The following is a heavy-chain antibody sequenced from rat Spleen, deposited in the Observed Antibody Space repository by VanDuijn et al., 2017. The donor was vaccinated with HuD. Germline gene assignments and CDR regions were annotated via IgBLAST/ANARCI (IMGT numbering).Heavy chain of an antibody. V-gene: IGHV5-29*01. CDR2: ISPSGGST. J-gene: IGHJ2*01. CDR1: GFTFSNYG. CDR3: TTWDYNDNRFDY. Sequence: EVQLVESGGGLVQPGRSLKLSCAASGFTFSNYGMAWVRQAPTKGLEWVASISPSGGSTYYRDAVKGRFTVSSDNAKSTLYLQMDSLQTEDTATYYSTTWDYNDNRFDYWGQGVMVTVSS. D-gene: IGHD1-6*01.